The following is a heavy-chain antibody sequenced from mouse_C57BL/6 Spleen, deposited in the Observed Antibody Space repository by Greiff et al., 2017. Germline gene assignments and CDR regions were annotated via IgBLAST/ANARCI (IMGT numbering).Heavy chain of an antibody. CDR2: IDPETGGT. J-gene: IGHJ2*01. D-gene: IGHD1-1*01. CDR3: TRRGFTTVVATDY. V-gene: IGHV1-15*01. Sequence: QVQLQQSGAELVRPGASVTLSCTASGYTFTDYEMHWVKQTPVHGLEWIGAIDPETGGTAYNQKFKGKAILTADKSSSTAYMELRSLTSEDSAVYYCTRRGFTTVVATDYWGQGTTLTVSS. CDR1: GYTFTDYE.